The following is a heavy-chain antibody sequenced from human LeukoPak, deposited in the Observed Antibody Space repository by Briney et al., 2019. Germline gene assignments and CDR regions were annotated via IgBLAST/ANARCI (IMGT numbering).Heavy chain of an antibody. V-gene: IGHV4-39*07. Sequence: NPSETLSLTCTVSGGSISSSSYYWGWIRQPPGKGLEWIGSIYYSGSTYYNPSLKSRVTISVDTSKNQFSLKLSSVTAADTAVYYCARDGGSYYIYYYYGMDVWGQGTTVTVSS. J-gene: IGHJ6*02. CDR1: GGSISSSSYY. CDR2: IYYSGST. D-gene: IGHD1-26*01. CDR3: ARDGGSYYIYYYYGMDV.